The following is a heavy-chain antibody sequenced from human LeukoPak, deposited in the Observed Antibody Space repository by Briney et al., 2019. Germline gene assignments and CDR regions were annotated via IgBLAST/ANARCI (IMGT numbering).Heavy chain of an antibody. J-gene: IGHJ4*02. CDR2: INHSGST. CDR3: ARTWNYVYFDY. D-gene: IGHD1-7*01. Sequence: SETLSLTCAVYGGSFSGYYWSWIRQPPGKGLEWIGEINHSGSTNYNPSLKSRVTISVDTSKNQFSLKLSSVTAADTAVYYCARTWNYVYFDYWGQGTLVTVSS. CDR1: GGSFSGYY. V-gene: IGHV4-34*01.